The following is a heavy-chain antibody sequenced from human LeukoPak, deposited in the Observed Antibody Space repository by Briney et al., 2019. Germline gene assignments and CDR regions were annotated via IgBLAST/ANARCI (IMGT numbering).Heavy chain of an antibody. CDR3: ARGGSGFDY. J-gene: IGHJ4*02. CDR1: GYTFKNSA. D-gene: IGHD6-19*01. V-gene: IGHV7-4-1*02. Sequence: ASVKVSCKASGYTFKNSAMNWVRQAPGQGLEWMGWINTNTGNPTSAQGFTGRFVFSLDTSVSTAYLQISSLKAEDTVIYYCARGGSGFDYWGQGTLVTVSS. CDR2: INTNTGNP.